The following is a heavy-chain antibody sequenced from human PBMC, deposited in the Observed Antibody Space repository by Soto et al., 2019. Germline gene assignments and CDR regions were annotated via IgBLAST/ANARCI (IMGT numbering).Heavy chain of an antibody. V-gene: IGHV1-46*01. J-gene: IGHJ3*02. CDR2: INPSGGST. CDR1: GYTFTNYY. Sequence: QVQLVQSGAEVKKPGASVKVSCKASGYTFTNYYMHWVRLAPGQGLEWMGIINPSGGSTSYAQKFQGRVTMTRDTSTSTFYMELSSLRSEDTTVYYCSRDDAFDIWGQGTMVTVSS. CDR3: SRDDAFDI.